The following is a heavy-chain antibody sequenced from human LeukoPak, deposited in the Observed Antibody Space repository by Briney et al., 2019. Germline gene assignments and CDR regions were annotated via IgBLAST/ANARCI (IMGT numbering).Heavy chain of an antibody. CDR1: GGSISSGGYY. CDR3: ARTVGSSPYYYYMDV. V-gene: IGHV4-31*03. D-gene: IGHD6-13*01. Sequence: PSETLSLTCTVSGGSISSGGYYWSWIRQHPGKGLEWIGYIYYSGSTYYNPSLKSRVTISVDTSKNQFSLKLSSVTAADAAVYYCARTVGSSPYYYYMDVWGKGTTVTVSS. J-gene: IGHJ6*03. CDR2: IYYSGST.